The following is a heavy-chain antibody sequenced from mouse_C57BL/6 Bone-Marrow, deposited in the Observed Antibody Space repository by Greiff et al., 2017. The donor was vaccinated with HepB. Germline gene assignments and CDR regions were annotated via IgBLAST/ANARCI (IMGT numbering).Heavy chain of an antibody. J-gene: IGHJ4*01. CDR1: GYSITSGYY. D-gene: IGHD1-1*01. Sequence: DVKLQESGPGLVKPSQSLSLTCSVTGYSITSGYYWNWIRQFPGNKLEWMGYISYDGSNNYNPSLKNRISITRDTSKNQFFLKLNSVTTEDTATYYCARGGLLREAMDYWGQGTSVTVSS. V-gene: IGHV3-6*01. CDR3: ARGGLLREAMDY. CDR2: ISYDGSN.